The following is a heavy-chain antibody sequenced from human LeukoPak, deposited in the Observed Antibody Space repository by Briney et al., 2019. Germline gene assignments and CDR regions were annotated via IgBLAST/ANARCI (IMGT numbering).Heavy chain of an antibody. J-gene: IGHJ4*02. V-gene: IGHV4-39*01. CDR3: ARRTHSSSLTY. CDR2: IYFTGST. Sequence: SETLSLTCTVSGGSIRSSDYYRGWIRQPPGRGLEWIGCIYFTGSTYYNPSLRGRVTVSKDTTLNQFSLRVNSVTAADTAIYYCARRTHSSSLTYWGQGALVTVSS. CDR1: GGSIRSSDYY. D-gene: IGHD6-13*01.